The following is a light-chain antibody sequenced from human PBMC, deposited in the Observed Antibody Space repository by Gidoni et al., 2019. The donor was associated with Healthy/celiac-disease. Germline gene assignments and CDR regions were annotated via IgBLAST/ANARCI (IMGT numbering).Light chain of an antibody. J-gene: IGLJ2*01. CDR2: EGS. CDR3: CSYAGSSTPVV. CDR1: SSDVGSYNL. V-gene: IGLV2-23*01. Sequence: TQPASVSGSPGQSITISCTGTSSDVGSYNLVSWYQQHPGKAPKLMNYEGSKRPSGVSNRFSGSKSGNTASLTISGLQAEDEADYYCCSYAGSSTPVVFGGGTKLTVL.